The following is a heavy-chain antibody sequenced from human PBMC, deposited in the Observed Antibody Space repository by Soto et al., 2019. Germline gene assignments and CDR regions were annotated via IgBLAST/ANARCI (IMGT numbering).Heavy chain of an antibody. J-gene: IGHJ5*01. D-gene: IGHD2-21*01. V-gene: IGHV3-23*01. CDR2: ISGSGGST. CDR1: GFTFISYA. CDR3: AKCPSPKAYCGAGSLFDS. Sequence: EVQLLESGGGLVQPGGSLRLSCAASGFTFISYAMSWVRQAPGKGLEWVSGISGSGGSTHYADSVKGRFTISRDNPKNALYMQMDSLRAEDPGVYYCAKCPSPKAYCGAGSLFDSWGQGTLVTVSS.